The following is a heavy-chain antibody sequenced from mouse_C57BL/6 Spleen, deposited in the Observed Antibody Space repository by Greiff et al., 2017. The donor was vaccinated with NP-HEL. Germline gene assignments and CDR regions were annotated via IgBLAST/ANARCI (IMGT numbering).Heavy chain of an antibody. J-gene: IGHJ4*01. CDR3: ARHSPHYAMDY. CDR1: GFTFSDYG. V-gene: IGHV5-17*01. CDR2: ISSGSSTI. Sequence: EVKLVESGGGLVKPGGSLKLSCAASGFTFSDYGMHWVRQAPEKGLEWVAYISSGSSTIYYADTVKGRFTISSDNAKNTLFLQMTSLRSEDTAMYYCARHSPHYAMDYWGQGTSVTVSS.